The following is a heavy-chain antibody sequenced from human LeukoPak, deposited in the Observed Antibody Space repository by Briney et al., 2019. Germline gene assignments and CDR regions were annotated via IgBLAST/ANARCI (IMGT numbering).Heavy chain of an antibody. CDR1: GFTFSSYA. J-gene: IGHJ6*02. CDR3: ATRGIQLWFQMDV. Sequence: PGGSLRLSCAASGFTFSSYAMSWVRQAPGKGLEWVSAISGRGGSTYYADSVKGRFTISRDNSKNTLYLQMNSLRAEDTAVYYCATRGIQLWFQMDVWGQGTTVTVSS. V-gene: IGHV3-23*01. CDR2: ISGRGGST. D-gene: IGHD5-18*01.